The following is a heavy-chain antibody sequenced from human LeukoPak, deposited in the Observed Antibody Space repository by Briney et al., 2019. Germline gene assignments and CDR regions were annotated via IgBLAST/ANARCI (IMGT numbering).Heavy chain of an antibody. Sequence: PGRSLRLSCAASGFTFSSYRMHWVRQAPGKGLEWVAVISYDGSNKYYADSVKGRFTISRDNSKNTLYLQMNSLRAEDTAVYYCAKTVSGYYGSGSYRFHYGMDVWGKGTTVTVSS. J-gene: IGHJ6*04. D-gene: IGHD3-10*01. CDR2: ISYDGSNK. V-gene: IGHV3-30*18. CDR1: GFTFSSYR. CDR3: AKTVSGYYGSGSYRFHYGMDV.